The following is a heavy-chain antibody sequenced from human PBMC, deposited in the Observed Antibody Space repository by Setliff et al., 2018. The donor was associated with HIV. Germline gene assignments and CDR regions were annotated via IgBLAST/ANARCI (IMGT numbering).Heavy chain of an antibody. D-gene: IGHD2-8*01. Sequence: ASVKVSCKASGYTFTSYTIPWFRQAPGHGPEWVAWVTADNDDTKYARSVQGRVTLTSDTSTQTSYMELRNLTSDDTAVYYCARDRMAASDYWGQGTLVTVSS. CDR2: VTADNDDT. CDR3: ARDRMAASDY. J-gene: IGHJ4*02. CDR1: GYTFTSYT. V-gene: IGHV1-18*01.